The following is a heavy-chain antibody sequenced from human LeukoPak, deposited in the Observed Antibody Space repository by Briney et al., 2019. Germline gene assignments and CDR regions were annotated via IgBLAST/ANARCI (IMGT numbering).Heavy chain of an antibody. CDR1: GFTFSSYG. Sequence: PGRSQRLSCAASGFTFSSYGMHWVRQAPGKGLEWVAVIWYDGSNKYYADSVKGRFTISRDNSKNTLYLQMNSLRAEDTAVYYCARDWDYGDAFDIWGQGTMVTVSS. CDR2: IWYDGSNK. CDR3: ARDWDYGDAFDI. V-gene: IGHV3-33*01. D-gene: IGHD4-17*01. J-gene: IGHJ3*02.